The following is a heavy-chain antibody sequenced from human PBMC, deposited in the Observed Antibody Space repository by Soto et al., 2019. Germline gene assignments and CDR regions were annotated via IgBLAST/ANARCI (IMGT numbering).Heavy chain of an antibody. CDR1: GFTFSSYA. CDR2: ISGSGGST. V-gene: IGHV3-23*01. CDR3: AKGAVPVVVAAAYYYYYGMDV. Sequence: RLSCAASGFTFSSYAMSWVRQAPGKGLEWVSAISGSGGSTYYADSVKGRFTISRDNSKNTLYLQMNSLRAEDTAVYYCAKGAVPVVVAAAYYYYYGMDVWGRRSTVTV. J-gene: IGHJ6*02. D-gene: IGHD2-2*01.